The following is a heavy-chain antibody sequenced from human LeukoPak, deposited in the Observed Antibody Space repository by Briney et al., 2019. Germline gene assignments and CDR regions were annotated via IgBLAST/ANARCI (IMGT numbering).Heavy chain of an antibody. J-gene: IGHJ4*02. CDR2: ISYDGSNK. CDR3: ASGYCGGGSCYHFDY. Sequence: GRSLRLSCAASGFTFSSYGMHWVRQAPGKGLEWVAVISYDGSNKYYADSVKGRFTLSRDNSKNTLYLQMNSLRAEDTAVYYCASGYCGGGSCYHFDYWGQGTLVTVSS. D-gene: IGHD2-15*01. CDR1: GFTFSSYG. V-gene: IGHV3-30*03.